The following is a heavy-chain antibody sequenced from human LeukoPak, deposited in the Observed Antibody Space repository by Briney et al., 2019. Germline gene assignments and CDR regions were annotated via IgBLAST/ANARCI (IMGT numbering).Heavy chain of an antibody. D-gene: IGHD6-19*01. CDR3: ARRRSPIAVAADPLAY. Sequence: ASVTVSCTASGYSFINYGVSWVRQAPGQGLEWMGWISPYNGNTNYAQEFQGRVTMTTDTSTSTAYMELRSLRSDDTAVYYCARRRSPIAVAADPLAYWGQGTLVTVSS. CDR2: ISPYNGNT. J-gene: IGHJ4*02. V-gene: IGHV1-18*01. CDR1: GYSFINYG.